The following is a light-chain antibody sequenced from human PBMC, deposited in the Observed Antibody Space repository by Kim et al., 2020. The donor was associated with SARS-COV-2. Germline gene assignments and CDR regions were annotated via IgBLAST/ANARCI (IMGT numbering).Light chain of an antibody. CDR3: AAWDDSLNCLV. V-gene: IGLV1-44*01. CDR2: TNN. CDR1: RSNIVCNA. J-gene: IGLJ2*01. Sequence: GRRVPISCSGTRSNIVCNALSWYQRLPGTDPKLLVYTNNQRPSGVPVRFSGSKSGTSASLAISGLQSEDEADYHCAAWDDSLNCLVFGGGTQLTVL.